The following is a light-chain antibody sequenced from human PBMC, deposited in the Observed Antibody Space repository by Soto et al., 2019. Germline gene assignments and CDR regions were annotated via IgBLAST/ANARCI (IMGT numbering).Light chain of an antibody. V-gene: IGKV3-15*01. Sequence: IVMTQSPASLSVSTGKRATISCRASQSVSNNLAWYQQKPGQAPRLLISGASTRATGVPARFSGSGSGTEFTLTISSLQSEDSAVYYCHQYDKWPPVTFGQGTRLEIK. J-gene: IGKJ5*01. CDR3: HQYDKWPPVT. CDR2: GAS. CDR1: QSVSNN.